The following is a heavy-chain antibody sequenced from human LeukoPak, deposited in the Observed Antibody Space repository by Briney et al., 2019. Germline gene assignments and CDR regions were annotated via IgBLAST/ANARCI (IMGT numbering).Heavy chain of an antibody. J-gene: IGHJ6*03. CDR3: ARDGAREQQLVFIDYYYYYMDV. Sequence: PGGSLRLSCAASGFTFSSYSMNWVRQAPGKGLEWVSYISSSSSTIYYADSVKGRFTISRDNAKNSLYLQMNSLRAEDTAVYYCARDGAREQQLVFIDYYYYYMDVWGKGTTVTVSS. D-gene: IGHD6-13*01. V-gene: IGHV3-48*01. CDR1: GFTFSSYS. CDR2: ISSSSSTI.